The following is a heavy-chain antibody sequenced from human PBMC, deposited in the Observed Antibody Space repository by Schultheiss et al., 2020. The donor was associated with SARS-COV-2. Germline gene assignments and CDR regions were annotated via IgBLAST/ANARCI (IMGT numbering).Heavy chain of an antibody. D-gene: IGHD5-18*01. CDR1: GYTFTSYG. Sequence: ASVKVSCKASGYTFTSYGISWVRQAPGQGLEWMGWISAYNGNTNYAQKFQGRVTITADESTSTVYMELSSLRSEDTAVYYCARPLYRGYSYGYGYWGQGTLVTVSS. CDR2: ISAYNGNT. J-gene: IGHJ4*02. CDR3: ARPLYRGYSYGYGY. V-gene: IGHV1-18*01.